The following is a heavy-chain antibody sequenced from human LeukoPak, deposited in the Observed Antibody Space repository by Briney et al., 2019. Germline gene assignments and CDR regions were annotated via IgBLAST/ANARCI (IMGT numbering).Heavy chain of an antibody. V-gene: IGHV1-18*01. Sequence: ASVKVSCKASGHTFTSYGISWVRQAPGQGLEWMGWISAYNGNTNYAQKLQGRVTMTTDTSTSTAYMELRSLRSDDTAVYYCARVDRMTTVTTFDYWGQGTLVTVSS. D-gene: IGHD4-17*01. J-gene: IGHJ4*02. CDR3: ARVDRMTTVTTFDY. CDR1: GHTFTSYG. CDR2: ISAYNGNT.